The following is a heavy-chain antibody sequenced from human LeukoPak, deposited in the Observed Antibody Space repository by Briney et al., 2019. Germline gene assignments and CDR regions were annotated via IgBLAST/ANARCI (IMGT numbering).Heavy chain of an antibody. CDR2: INPSGGST. CDR1: GYTFTSYY. D-gene: IGHD4-17*01. J-gene: IGHJ6*02. V-gene: IGHV1-46*01. Sequence: ASVKVSCKASGYTFTSYYMHWVRQAPGQGLEWMGIINPSGGSTSYAQKFQGRVTMTRDTSTSTVYMELSSLRSEDTAVYYCAREGDMTTVIRGYYYYGMDVWGQGTTVTVSS. CDR3: AREGDMTTVIRGYYYYGMDV.